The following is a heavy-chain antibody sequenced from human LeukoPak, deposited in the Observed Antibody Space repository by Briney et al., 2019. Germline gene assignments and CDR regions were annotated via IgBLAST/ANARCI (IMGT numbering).Heavy chain of an antibody. CDR1: GGTFSSYA. CDR3: ARYHYYDSSGYYYYDAFDI. CDR2: IIPIFGTA. Sequence: SVKVSCKASGGTFSSYAISWVRQAPGQGLEWMGGIIPIFGTANYAQKFQGRVTVTTDESTSTAYMELSSLRSEDTAVYYCARYHYYDSSGYYYYDAFDIWGQGTMVTVSS. V-gene: IGHV1-69*05. D-gene: IGHD3-22*01. J-gene: IGHJ3*02.